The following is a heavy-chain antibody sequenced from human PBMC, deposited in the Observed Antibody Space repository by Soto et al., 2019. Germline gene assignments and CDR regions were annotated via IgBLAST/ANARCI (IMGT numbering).Heavy chain of an antibody. V-gene: IGHV3-48*03. CDR1: GFSFSSFA. J-gene: IGHJ6*02. D-gene: IGHD4-4*01. Sequence: VGSLRLSCEASGFSFSSFAMNWVRQAPGSGLEWVSYISYDGASIYYAYPRKARFTISTDNAKNSLSLQMNNLMAEDTAVYYCARGNSEQEWRRHSHXGGLGTSVPVS. CDR3: ARGNSEQEWRRHSHX. CDR2: ISYDGASI.